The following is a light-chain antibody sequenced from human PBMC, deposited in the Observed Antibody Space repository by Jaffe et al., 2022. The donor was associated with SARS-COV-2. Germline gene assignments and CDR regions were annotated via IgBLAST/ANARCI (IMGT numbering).Light chain of an antibody. CDR3: SSYTTSSTWV. V-gene: IGLV2-14*01. J-gene: IGLJ3*02. CDR1: SSDVGDYTY. Sequence: QSALTQPASVSGSPGQSITMSCAGTSSDVGDYTYVSWYQHHPGKAPKLMIYEVSNRPSGVPDRFSGSKSGNTASLTISGLQAEDEADYYCSSYTTSSTWVFGGGTKLTVL. CDR2: EVS.